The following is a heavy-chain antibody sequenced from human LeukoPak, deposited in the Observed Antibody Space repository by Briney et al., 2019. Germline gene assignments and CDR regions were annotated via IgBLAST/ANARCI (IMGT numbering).Heavy chain of an antibody. V-gene: IGHV3-30*02. D-gene: IGHD3-16*01. CDR2: IRHDGSIK. CDR1: GFIFSTYG. Sequence: GGSLRLSCAASGFIFSTYGMYWVRQAPGKGLEWVAFIRHDGSIKNYADSVKGRSTISRDNSKNTLYLQMNSLRAEDTAVYYCAKDSLADIDYWGQGTLVTVSA. CDR3: AKDSLADIDY. J-gene: IGHJ4*02.